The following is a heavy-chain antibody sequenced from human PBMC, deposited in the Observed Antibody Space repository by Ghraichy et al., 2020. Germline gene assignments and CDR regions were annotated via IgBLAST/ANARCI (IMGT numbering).Heavy chain of an antibody. CDR1: GGSISSSSYY. Sequence: SETLSLTCTVSGGSISSSSYYWGWIRQPPGKGLEWIGSIYYSGSTYYNPSLKSRVTISVDTSKNQFSLKLSSVTAADTAVYYCARHQLLWFGEPDALASWAFDPWGQGTLVTVSS. CDR3: ARHQLLWFGEPDALASWAFDP. D-gene: IGHD3-10*01. V-gene: IGHV4-39*01. CDR2: IYYSGST. J-gene: IGHJ5*02.